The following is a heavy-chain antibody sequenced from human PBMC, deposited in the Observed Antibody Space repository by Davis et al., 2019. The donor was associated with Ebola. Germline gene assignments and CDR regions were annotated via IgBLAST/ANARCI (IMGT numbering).Heavy chain of an antibody. V-gene: IGHV3-30*18. Sequence: GGSLRLSCAASGFTFSSYGMHWVRQAPGKGLEWVAVISYDGSYKYYADSVKGRFTISRDNSKNTLYLQMSSLRPEDTAVYYCAKDGAVGTTLWGDYWGQGTLVTVSS. CDR3: AKDGAVGTTLWGDY. D-gene: IGHD1-26*01. CDR2: ISYDGSYK. CDR1: GFTFSSYG. J-gene: IGHJ4*02.